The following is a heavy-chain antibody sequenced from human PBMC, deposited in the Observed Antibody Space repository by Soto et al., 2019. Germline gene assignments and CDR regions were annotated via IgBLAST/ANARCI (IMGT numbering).Heavy chain of an antibody. CDR3: ARDEDCSRTSCPFAFDI. CDR1: GYTFTGYY. J-gene: IGHJ3*02. Sequence: GASVKVSCKASGYTFTGYYMYWVRQAPGQGLEWMGWINPNSGGTNYAQKFQGRVTMTRDTSISTAYMELSRLRSDDTAVYYCARDEDCSRTSCPFAFDIWGQGTMVTVSS. V-gene: IGHV1-2*02. D-gene: IGHD2-2*01. CDR2: INPNSGGT.